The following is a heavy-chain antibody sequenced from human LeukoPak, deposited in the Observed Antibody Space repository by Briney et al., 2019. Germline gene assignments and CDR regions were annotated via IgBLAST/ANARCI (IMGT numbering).Heavy chain of an antibody. CDR2: IRYDRSTK. V-gene: IGHV3-30*02. J-gene: IGHJ4*02. CDR1: GFTFSSYG. D-gene: IGHD3-10*01. CDR3: AKDQPDYGSGNYEDS. Sequence: PGGSLRLSRVASGFTFSSYGMHWVRQAPGKGREWVAFIRYDRSTKYADSVKGRFTISRDNSKNMLFLQLNSVTTEDTALYYCAKDQPDYGSGNYEDSWGQGTLVTVSS.